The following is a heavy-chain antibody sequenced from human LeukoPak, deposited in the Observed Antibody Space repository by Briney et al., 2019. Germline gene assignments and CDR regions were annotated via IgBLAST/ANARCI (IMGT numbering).Heavy chain of an antibody. CDR1: GGSLRSYY. V-gene: IGHV4-59*08. CDR2: IYYSRSS. D-gene: IGHD6-13*01. J-gene: IGHJ4*02. Sequence: SETLSLTCTVSGGSLRSYYWAWIRQPPGKGLEWIGSIYYSRSSDYNPSLKSRVTISVDTSKDQFSLKLSSVTAADTAVYYCARQSYSSSWYFFDHWGQGALVTVSS. CDR3: ARQSYSSSWYFFDH.